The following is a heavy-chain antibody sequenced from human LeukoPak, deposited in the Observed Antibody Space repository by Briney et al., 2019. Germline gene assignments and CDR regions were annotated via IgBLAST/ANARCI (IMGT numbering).Heavy chain of an antibody. J-gene: IGHJ6*02. CDR3: ARVVRDSNQQDGMDV. CDR2: ISYDGSNK. Sequence: GGSLRLSCAASGFTFSSYAMHWVRQAPGKGLEWVAVISYDGSNKYYADSVKGRFTISRDNAKNSLYLQMNSLRAEDTAVYYCARVVRDSNQQDGMDVWGQGTTVTVSS. D-gene: IGHD3-10*01. V-gene: IGHV3-30-3*01. CDR1: GFTFSSYA.